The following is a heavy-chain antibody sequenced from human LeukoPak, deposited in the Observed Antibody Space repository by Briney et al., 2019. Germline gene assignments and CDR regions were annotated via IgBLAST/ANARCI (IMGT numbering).Heavy chain of an antibody. CDR1: GYTFTSYY. CDR2: INPSGGST. J-gene: IGHJ4*02. V-gene: IGHV1-46*01. D-gene: IGHD5-12*01. CDR3: ARSKDIVATSADY. Sequence: ASVKVSCKASGYTFTSYYMHWVRQAPGQGLEWMGIINPSGGSTSYAQKFQGRVTITADKSTSTAYMELSSLRSEDTAVYYCARSKDIVATSADYWGQGTLVTVSS.